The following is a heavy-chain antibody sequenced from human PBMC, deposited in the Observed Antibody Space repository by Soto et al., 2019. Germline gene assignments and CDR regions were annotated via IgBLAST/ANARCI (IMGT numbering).Heavy chain of an antibody. CDR3: AREGTLVGATTSFDY. J-gene: IGHJ4*02. CDR1: GYTFTSYG. V-gene: IGHV1-18*01. Sequence: GASVKVSCKASGYTFTSYGISWVRQAPGQGLEWMGWISAYNGNTNYAQKLQGRVTMTTDTSTSTAYMELSRLRSDDTAVYYCAREGTLVGATTSFDYWGQGTLVTVSS. CDR2: ISAYNGNT. D-gene: IGHD1-26*01.